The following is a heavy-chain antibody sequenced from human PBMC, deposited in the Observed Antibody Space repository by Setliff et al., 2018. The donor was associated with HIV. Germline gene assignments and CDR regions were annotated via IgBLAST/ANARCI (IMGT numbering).Heavy chain of an antibody. CDR2: ISHDGSDK. D-gene: IGHD5-12*01. CDR1: GFTFRSYA. CDR3: ARDWRHGYDLNFDY. J-gene: IGHJ4*02. Sequence: GGSLRLSCAASGFTFRSYAMHWVRQAPGKGLEWVADISHDGSDKYYVDSVKGRFTISRDNAKNSLYLQMNSLRAEDTAMYYCARDWRHGYDLNFDYWGQGTLVTVSS. V-gene: IGHV3-30*04.